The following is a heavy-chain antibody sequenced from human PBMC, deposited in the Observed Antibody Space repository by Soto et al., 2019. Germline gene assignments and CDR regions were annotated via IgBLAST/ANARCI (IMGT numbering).Heavy chain of an antibody. CDR2: ISGSGGST. Sequence: EVQLLESGGGLAQPGGSLRLSCAASGSTFSSYAMSWVRQAPGKGLEWVSSISGSGGSTYYADSVKGRFTISRDHLKNTLYLQMNSLRAEDTAVYYCAKDRDRSPHDSWGQGILVTVSS. D-gene: IGHD6-19*01. J-gene: IGHJ4*02. V-gene: IGHV3-23*01. CDR3: AKDRDRSPHDS. CDR1: GSTFSSYA.